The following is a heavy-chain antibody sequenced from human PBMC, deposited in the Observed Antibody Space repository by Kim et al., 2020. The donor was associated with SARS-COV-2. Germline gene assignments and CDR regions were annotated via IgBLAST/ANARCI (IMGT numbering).Heavy chain of an antibody. Sequence: GGSLRPSCAASGFTFSSYAMSWVRQAPGKGLEWVSVIYSGGSSTYYADSVKGRFTISRDNSKNTLYLQMNSLRAEDTAVYYCAFTGYSSGWYDFDYWGQG. CDR2: IYSGGSST. J-gene: IGHJ4*02. CDR1: GFTFSSYA. D-gene: IGHD6-19*01. CDR3: AFTGYSSGWYDFDY. V-gene: IGHV3-23*03.